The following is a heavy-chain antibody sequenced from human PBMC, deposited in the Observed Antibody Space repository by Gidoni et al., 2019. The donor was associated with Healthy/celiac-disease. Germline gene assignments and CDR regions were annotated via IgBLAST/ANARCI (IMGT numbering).Heavy chain of an antibody. CDR3: ARDGGWDIVATTPFDY. V-gene: IGHV3-30-3*01. CDR2: ISYDGSNK. D-gene: IGHD5-12*01. J-gene: IGHJ4*02. CDR1: GFTFSSYA. Sequence: QVQLVASGGGVVQPGRSLRLSCAASGFTFSSYAMPWVRQAPGKGLEWVAVISYDGSNKYYADSVKGRFTISRDNSKNTLYLQMNSLRAEDTAVYYCARDGGWDIVATTPFDYWGQGTLVTVSS.